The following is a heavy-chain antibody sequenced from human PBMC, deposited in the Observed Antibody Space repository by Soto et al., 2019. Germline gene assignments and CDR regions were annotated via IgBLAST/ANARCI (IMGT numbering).Heavy chain of an antibody. J-gene: IGHJ4*02. Sequence: GGSLRLSCTASGFTFGDYAMSWFRQAPGKGLEWVGFIRSKAYGGTTEYAASVKGRFTISRDDSKSIAYLQMSSLKTEDTAVYYCTRSMITFGGTFDYWGQGTLVTVSS. D-gene: IGHD3-16*01. CDR2: IRSKAYGGTT. CDR3: TRSMITFGGTFDY. CDR1: GFTFGDYA. V-gene: IGHV3-49*03.